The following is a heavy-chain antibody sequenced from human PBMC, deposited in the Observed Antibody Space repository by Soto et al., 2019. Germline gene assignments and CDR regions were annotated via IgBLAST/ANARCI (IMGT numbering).Heavy chain of an antibody. Sequence: ASVKVSCKASGYTFTSYGISWVRQAPGQGLEWMGWISAYNGNTGYVQKFQGRVTMTRDTSISTAYMELSSLRSEDTAVYFCARGVKYGAYSRWFDPWGQGTLVTVSS. CDR2: ISAYNGNT. V-gene: IGHV1-18*01. CDR3: ARGVKYGAYSRWFDP. J-gene: IGHJ5*02. D-gene: IGHD4-17*01. CDR1: GYTFTSYG.